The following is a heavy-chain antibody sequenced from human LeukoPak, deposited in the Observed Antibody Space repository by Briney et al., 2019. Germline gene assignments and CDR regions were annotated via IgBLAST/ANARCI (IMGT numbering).Heavy chain of an antibody. J-gene: IGHJ5*02. CDR2: IYYSGST. Sequence: SETLSLTCTVSGGSISSGSYYWGWIRQPPGKGLEWIGSIYYSGSTYYNPSLKSRVTISVDTSRNQFSLKLGSVTAADTAVYYCALQPARRLSWFDPWGQGTLVTVSS. CDR3: ALQPARRLSWFDP. D-gene: IGHD2-2*01. CDR1: GGSISSGSYY. V-gene: IGHV4-39*07.